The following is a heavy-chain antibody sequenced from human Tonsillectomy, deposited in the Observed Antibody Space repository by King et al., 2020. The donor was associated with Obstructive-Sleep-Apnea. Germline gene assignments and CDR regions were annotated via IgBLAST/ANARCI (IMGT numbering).Heavy chain of an antibody. CDR1: GGSISSSSYY. Sequence: QLQESGPGLVKPSETLSLTCTVSGGSISSSSYYWGWIRQPPGKGLEWIGSIYYSGSTYYNPSLQSRVTISVDTSKNQFSLKLSPVAAADTAVYYWSGLEASYDYWGQGTLVTVSS. J-gene: IGHJ4*02. CDR3: SGLEASYDY. CDR2: IYYSGST. D-gene: IGHD3-10*01. V-gene: IGHV4-39*07.